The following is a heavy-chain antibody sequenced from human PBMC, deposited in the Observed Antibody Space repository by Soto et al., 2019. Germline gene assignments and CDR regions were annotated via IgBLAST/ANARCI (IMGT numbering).Heavy chain of an antibody. CDR1: GTSITSHY. Sequence: SETLSLTCNVSGTSITSHYWSWLRQPPGKRLEWMGYIYHSGTSAYNPSLKSRVSFSVDTSKNQFSLRLTSVTAADTAVYFCAIQSYDLASFDPWGQGTLVTVSS. V-gene: IGHV4-59*11. CDR3: AIQSYDLASFDP. CDR2: IYHSGTS. J-gene: IGHJ5*02. D-gene: IGHD3-3*01.